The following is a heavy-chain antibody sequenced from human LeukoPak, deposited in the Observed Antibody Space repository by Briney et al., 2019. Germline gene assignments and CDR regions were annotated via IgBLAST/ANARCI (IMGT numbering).Heavy chain of an antibody. Sequence: SGPTLVNPTQTLTLTCTFSGFSLSTSAMCVSWIRQPPGKGLEWIGYIYSSGSTNYNPSLKSRVTVSVDTSKHQFSLKLSSVTAADTAVYYCARMTTYAYGSFDPWGQGTLVTVSS. CDR2: IYSSGST. V-gene: IGHV4-61*08. D-gene: IGHD3-10*01. CDR1: GFSLSTSAMC. CDR3: ARMTTYAYGSFDP. J-gene: IGHJ5*02.